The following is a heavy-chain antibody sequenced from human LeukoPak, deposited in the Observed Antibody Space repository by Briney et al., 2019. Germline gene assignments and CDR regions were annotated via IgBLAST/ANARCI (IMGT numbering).Heavy chain of an antibody. D-gene: IGHD6-13*01. Sequence: ASVTVSCKASGYTFNNYYMHWVRQAAAQELEWMGIINPSGGSTSYAQKFQGRVTMTRDPSTSTVYMELSSLRSEDTAVYYCARAPGIAAAADAFDIWGQGTMVTVSS. J-gene: IGHJ3*02. V-gene: IGHV1-46*02. CDR1: GYTFNNYY. CDR3: ARAPGIAAAADAFDI. CDR2: INPSGGST.